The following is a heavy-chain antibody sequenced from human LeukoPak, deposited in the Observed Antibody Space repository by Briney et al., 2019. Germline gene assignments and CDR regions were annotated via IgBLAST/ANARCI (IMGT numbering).Heavy chain of an antibody. V-gene: IGHV1-18*01. CDR2: ISAYNGNT. CDR3: ARYGDYDFWSKDFQH. CDR1: GYTFTSYG. D-gene: IGHD3-3*01. J-gene: IGHJ1*01. Sequence: VASVKVSCKASGYTFTSYGISWVRQAPGQGLEWMGWISAYNGNTNYAQKLQGRVTMTTDTSTSTAYMELRSLRSDDTAVYYWARYGDYDFWSKDFQHWGQGTLVTVSS.